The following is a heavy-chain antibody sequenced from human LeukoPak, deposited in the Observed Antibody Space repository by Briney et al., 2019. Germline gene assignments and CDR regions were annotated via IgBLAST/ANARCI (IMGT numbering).Heavy chain of an antibody. D-gene: IGHD4-17*01. CDR3: ATAPLLDGDYVGAFDI. CDR1: GYTFTGYY. J-gene: IGHJ3*02. Sequence: GASVKVSCKASGYTFTGYYMHWVRQAPGKGLEWMGGFDPEDGEIIYAQKFQGRVTMTEDTSTDTAYMELSSLRSEDTAVYYCATAPLLDGDYVGAFDIWGQGTMVTVSS. CDR2: FDPEDGEI. V-gene: IGHV1-24*01.